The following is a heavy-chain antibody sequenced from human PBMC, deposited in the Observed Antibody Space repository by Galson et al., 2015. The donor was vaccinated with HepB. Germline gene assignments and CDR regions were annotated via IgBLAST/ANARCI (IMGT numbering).Heavy chain of an antibody. Sequence: SVKVSCKASGYTFTSYGISWVRQAPGQGLEWMGWISAYNGNTNYAQKLQGRVTMTTDTSTSTAYMELRSLRSDDTAVYYCAREFPPGSGWYRNHFDYWGQGTLVTVSS. CDR3: AREFPPGSGWYRNHFDY. CDR2: ISAYNGNT. D-gene: IGHD6-19*01. CDR1: GYTFTSYG. J-gene: IGHJ4*02. V-gene: IGHV1-18*04.